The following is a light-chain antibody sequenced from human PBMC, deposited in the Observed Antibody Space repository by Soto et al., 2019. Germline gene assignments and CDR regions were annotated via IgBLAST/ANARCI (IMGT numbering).Light chain of an antibody. V-gene: IGKV2-30*01. CDR2: KIS. CDR1: QSLVYSDGNTY. J-gene: IGKJ5*01. Sequence: DVVMTQSPLSLPVTLGQPASISCRSSQSLVYSDGNTYLNWFQQRPGQSPRRLIYKISNRYSGVPHRFSGRRSCTDFTLNISRVEAQDLRVYYCFQRTHLPITFGQATRLQMK. CDR3: FQRTHLPIT.